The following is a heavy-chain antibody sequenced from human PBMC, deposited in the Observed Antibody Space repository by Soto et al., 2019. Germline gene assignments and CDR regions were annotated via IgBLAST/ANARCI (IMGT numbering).Heavy chain of an antibody. J-gene: IGHJ6*02. CDR3: ASQGRDGYNLAYYYGMDV. CDR1: GYSFTSYW. D-gene: IGHD5-12*01. Sequence: PGESLKISCKGSGYSFTSYWIGWVRQMPGKGLEWMGIIYPGDSDTRYSPSFQGQVTISADKSISTAYLQWSSLKASDTAMYYCASQGRDGYNLAYYYGMDVWGQGTTVTV. V-gene: IGHV5-51*01. CDR2: IYPGDSDT.